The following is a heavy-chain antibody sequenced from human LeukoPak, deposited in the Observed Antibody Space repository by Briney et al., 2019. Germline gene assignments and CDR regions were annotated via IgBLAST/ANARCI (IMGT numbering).Heavy chain of an antibody. J-gene: IGHJ4*02. Sequence: GGSLRLSCTASGFTFGDYAMSWFRQAPGKGLEWVGFIRSKAYGGTTEYAASVKGRFTISRDDSKSIAYLQMNSLKTEDTAVYYCARGVRGSYYACYFDYWGQGTLVTVSS. CDR2: IRSKAYGGTT. V-gene: IGHV3-49*03. D-gene: IGHD1-26*01. CDR1: GFTFGDYA. CDR3: ARGVRGSYYACYFDY.